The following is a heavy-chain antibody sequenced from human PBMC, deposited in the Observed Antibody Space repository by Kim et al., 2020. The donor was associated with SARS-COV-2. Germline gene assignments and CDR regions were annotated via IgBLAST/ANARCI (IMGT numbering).Heavy chain of an antibody. CDR2: ISGSGGST. CDR3: AKDRVWDKYSYGYDYFDY. CDR1: GFTFSSYA. Sequence: GGSLRLSCAASGFTFSSYAMSWVRQAPGKGLEWVSAISGSGGSTYYADSVKGRFTISRDNSKNTLYLQMNSLRAEDTAVYYCAKDRVWDKYSYGYDYFDYWGQGTLVTVSS. J-gene: IGHJ4*02. V-gene: IGHV3-23*01. D-gene: IGHD5-18*01.